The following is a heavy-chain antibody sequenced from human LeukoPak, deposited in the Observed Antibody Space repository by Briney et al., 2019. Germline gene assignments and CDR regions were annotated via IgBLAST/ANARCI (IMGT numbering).Heavy chain of an antibody. CDR3: ARTIDGFDI. D-gene: IGHD3-10*01. CDR1: YDSISRFY. J-gene: IGHJ3*02. V-gene: IGHV4-59*08. Sequence: SETLSLTCTVSYDSISRFYWSWIRQPPGKGLEWIGYIYYSGSTNYSSSLKSRVTISVDTPKNQLSLELKSVTAADTAVYYCARTIDGFDIWGQGTMVSVSS. CDR2: IYYSGST.